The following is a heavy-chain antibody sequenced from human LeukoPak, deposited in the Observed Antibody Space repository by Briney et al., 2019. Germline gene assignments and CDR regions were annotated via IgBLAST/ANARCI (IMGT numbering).Heavy chain of an antibody. D-gene: IGHD3-3*01. J-gene: IGHJ4*02. CDR1: GFTFSSYW. V-gene: IGHV3-7*01. CDR3: ARDASHYDFWSSYYTGPDY. Sequence: PGGSLRLSCAASGFTFSSYWMSWVRQAPGKGLEWVANIKQDGSEKYYVDSVKGRFTISRDNAKNSLYLQMNSLRAEDTAVYYCARDASHYDFWSSYYTGPDYWGQGTLVTVSS. CDR2: IKQDGSEK.